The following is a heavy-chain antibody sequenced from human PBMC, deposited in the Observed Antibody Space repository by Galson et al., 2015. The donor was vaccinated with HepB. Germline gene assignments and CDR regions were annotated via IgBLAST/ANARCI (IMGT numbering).Heavy chain of an antibody. D-gene: IGHD3-22*01. CDR3: ARGYYYESSGYFYYYGMDV. CDR1: GFTFNTYW. CDR2: INSDGSST. V-gene: IGHV3-74*01. J-gene: IGHJ6*02. Sequence: SLRLSCAASGFTFNTYWMHWVRQVSGKGLVWVSRINSDGSSTSYADSVKGRFTISRDNAKNTLYLQMNSLRAEDTGLYHCARGYYYESSGYFYYYGMDVWGQGTTGTVSS.